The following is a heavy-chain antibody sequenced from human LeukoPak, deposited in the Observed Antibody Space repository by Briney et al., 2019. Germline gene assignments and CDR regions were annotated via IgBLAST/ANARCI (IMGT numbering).Heavy chain of an antibody. CDR3: ARASFLAPKAFDY. CDR2: ISSSGSTI. Sequence: GGSLRLSCAASGFTFSSYEMNWVRQAPGKGLEWVSYISSSGSTIYYADSVKGRFTISRDNAKNSLYLQMDSLRAEDTAVYYCARASFLAPKAFDYWGQGTLVTVCS. CDR1: GFTFSSYE. V-gene: IGHV3-48*03. D-gene: IGHD2/OR15-2a*01. J-gene: IGHJ4*02.